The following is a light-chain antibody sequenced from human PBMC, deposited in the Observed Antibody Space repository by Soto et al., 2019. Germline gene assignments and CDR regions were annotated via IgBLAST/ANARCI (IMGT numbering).Light chain of an antibody. V-gene: IGKV3-15*01. CDR3: QHYNNWPPKQYT. J-gene: IGKJ2*01. CDR2: GAS. Sequence: EIVMTQSPATLSVSPGERATLSCRASQSVSSNLAWYQHQPGQAPRLLIYGASTRATGIPARFSASGSGTEFSLTISILQTEDFAVYYFQHYNNWPPKQYTFGQGTKLEIK. CDR1: QSVSSN.